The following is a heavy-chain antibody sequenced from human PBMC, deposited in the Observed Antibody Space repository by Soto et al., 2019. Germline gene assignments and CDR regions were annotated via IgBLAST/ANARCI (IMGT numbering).Heavy chain of an antibody. CDR3: AHRPSYCSGGSCYSGFDY. J-gene: IGHJ4*02. D-gene: IGHD2-15*01. CDR2: IYLDDDK. V-gene: IGHV2-5*02. Sequence: QITLKESGPTLVKPTQTLTLTCTFSGFSLSTSGVGVGWIRQPPGKALEWLALIYLDDDKRYSPSLKSRLTITKDTSKNQVVLTMTHMDPVDTATYYCAHRPSYCSGGSCYSGFDYWGQGTLVTVSS. CDR1: GFSLSTSGVG.